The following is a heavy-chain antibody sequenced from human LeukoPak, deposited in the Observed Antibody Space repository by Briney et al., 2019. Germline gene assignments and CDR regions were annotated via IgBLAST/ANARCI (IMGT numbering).Heavy chain of an antibody. Sequence: PGGSLRLSCAASGFTFSSYSMNWVRQAPGKGLEWVSSISSSSSYIYYADSVKGRFTISRDNAKNSLYLQMNSLRAEDTAVYYCARDRVPLIVVVPAALTAYGMDVWGQGTTVTVSS. V-gene: IGHV3-21*01. CDR1: GFTFSSYS. CDR3: ARDRVPLIVVVPAALTAYGMDV. D-gene: IGHD2-2*01. CDR2: ISSSSSYI. J-gene: IGHJ6*02.